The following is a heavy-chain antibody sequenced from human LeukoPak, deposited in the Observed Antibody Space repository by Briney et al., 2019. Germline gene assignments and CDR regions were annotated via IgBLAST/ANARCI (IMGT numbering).Heavy chain of an antibody. CDR1: GFTFSSYA. D-gene: IGHD7-27*01. CDR3: AKLAGDAYYYYYYMDV. V-gene: IGHV3-23*01. Sequence: GGSLRLSCAASGFTFSSYAMSWVRQAPGKGLEWVSAISGSGGSTYYADSVKGRFTISRDNSKNTLYLQMNSLRAEDTAVYYCAKLAGDAYYYYYYMDVWGKGTTVTVS. CDR2: ISGSGGST. J-gene: IGHJ6*03.